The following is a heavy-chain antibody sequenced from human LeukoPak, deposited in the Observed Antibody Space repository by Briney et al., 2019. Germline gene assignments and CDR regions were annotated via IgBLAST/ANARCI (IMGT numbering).Heavy chain of an antibody. D-gene: IGHD6-19*01. CDR1: GGSISSYY. Sequence: PSETLSLTRTVSGGSISSYYWSWIRQPPGKGLEWIGYIYYSGSTNYNPSLKSRVTISVDTSKNQFSLKLSSVTAADTAVYYCARLDSSGWYQTHYFDYRGQGTLVTVSS. CDR2: IYYSGST. V-gene: IGHV4-59*08. J-gene: IGHJ4*02. CDR3: ARLDSSGWYQTHYFDY.